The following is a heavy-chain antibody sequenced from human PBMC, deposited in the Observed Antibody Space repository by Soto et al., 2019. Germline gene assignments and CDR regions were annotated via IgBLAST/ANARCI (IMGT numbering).Heavy chain of an antibody. CDR1: GGSIRSSRHY. V-gene: IGHV4-39*01. J-gene: IGHJ5*02. CDR3: ARHFNSALWSGHYPRPNWVDP. Sequence: QLQGQESGPGLVQPSETLSLTCAVSGGSIRSSRHYWGWIRQSPGKGLEWIGSIYDTGSTYYNPSLKSRVTVSVDTSKNQFSLKLTSVTAADTGVYYCARHFNSALWSGHYPRPNWVDPWGRGTLVTVSS. CDR2: IYDTGST. D-gene: IGHD3-3*01.